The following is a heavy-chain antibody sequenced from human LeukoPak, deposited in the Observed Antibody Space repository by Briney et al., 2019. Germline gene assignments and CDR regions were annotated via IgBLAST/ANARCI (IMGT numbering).Heavy chain of an antibody. V-gene: IGHV4-4*07. CDR1: GGSISSYY. J-gene: IGHJ4*02. Sequence: SETLSLTCTVSGGSISSYYWSWIRQPAGKGLEWIGRIFTSGSTNYNPSLKSRVTMSVDTSKNQFSLKLSSVTAADTAVYYCARSTVTTYLDYFDYWDQGTLVTVSS. CDR2: IFTSGST. CDR3: ARSTVTTYLDYFDY. D-gene: IGHD4-17*01.